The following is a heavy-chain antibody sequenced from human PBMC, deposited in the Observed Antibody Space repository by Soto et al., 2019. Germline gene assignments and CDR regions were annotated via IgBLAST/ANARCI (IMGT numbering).Heavy chain of an antibody. CDR3: ARDDEVSSTNVKAFDI. J-gene: IGHJ3*02. CDR2: ISTTSTYT. CDR1: GFTFSRYY. D-gene: IGHD2-2*01. V-gene: IGHV3-21*01. Sequence: GGSLRLSCAASGFTFSRYYMNWVRQAPGKGLEWVSSISTTSTYTHYADSLKGRFTISRDSAKKLLYLEMDSLRAEDTAVYYCARDDEVSSTNVKAFDIWGQGTKVTVSS.